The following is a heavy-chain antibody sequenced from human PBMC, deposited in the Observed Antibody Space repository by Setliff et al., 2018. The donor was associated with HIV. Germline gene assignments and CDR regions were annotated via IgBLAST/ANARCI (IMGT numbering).Heavy chain of an antibody. Sequence: PSETLSLTCTVSGGSISNYYWGWIRQPPGKGLEWIGSIYYSGSTYYNPSLKSRVTISVDTSKNQFSLKLSSVTAADTAVYYCARRYSSGYFVYWGQGTLVTVSS. CDR1: GGSISNYY. D-gene: IGHD3-22*01. V-gene: IGHV4-39*01. CDR2: IYYSGST. CDR3: ARRYSSGYFVY. J-gene: IGHJ4*02.